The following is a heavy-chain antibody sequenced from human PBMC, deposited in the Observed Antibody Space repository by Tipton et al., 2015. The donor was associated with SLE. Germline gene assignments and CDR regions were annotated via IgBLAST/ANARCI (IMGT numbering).Heavy chain of an antibody. CDR2: ISSSSTTI. D-gene: IGHD3-10*01. J-gene: IGHJ5*01. V-gene: IGHV3-48*01. CDR3: ARDYLLGFGEGRWFDP. Sequence: SLRLSCAASGFTFGGYSMHWVRQAPGKGLEWVSYISSSSTTIYYADSVKGRFTNSRDNAKNSLYLQMNSLRAEDTAVYYCARDYLLGFGEGRWFDPWGQLSLVSVS. CDR1: GFTFGGYS.